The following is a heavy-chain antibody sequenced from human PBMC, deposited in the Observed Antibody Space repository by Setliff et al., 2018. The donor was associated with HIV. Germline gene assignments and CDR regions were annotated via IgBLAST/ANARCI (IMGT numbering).Heavy chain of an antibody. V-gene: IGHV4-34*01. J-gene: IGHJ5*02. CDR2: TSQSGKT. D-gene: IGHD6-13*01. CDR3: ARILVAAAGTGFDP. Sequence: SETLSLTCAVYGGPLSGHYWSWFRQPPGQGLEWIAETSQSGKTNYNPSLKSRVTISVDTSKNQFSLKLTSVTAADTAVYYCARILVAAAGTGFDPWGQGILVTVSS. CDR1: GGPLSGHY.